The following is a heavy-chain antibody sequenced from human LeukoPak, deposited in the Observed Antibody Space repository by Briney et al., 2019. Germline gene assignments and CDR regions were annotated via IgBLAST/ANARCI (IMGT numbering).Heavy chain of an antibody. CDR2: INHSGST. Sequence: KPSETLSLTCAVYGGSFSGYYWSWIRQPPGKGLEWIGEINHSGSTNYNPSLKSRVTISVDTSKNQFSLKLSSVTAADTAVYYCARGPPWLRQFDYWGQGTLVTVSS. CDR3: ARGPPWLRQFDY. V-gene: IGHV4-34*01. D-gene: IGHD5-12*01. CDR1: GGSFSGYY. J-gene: IGHJ4*02.